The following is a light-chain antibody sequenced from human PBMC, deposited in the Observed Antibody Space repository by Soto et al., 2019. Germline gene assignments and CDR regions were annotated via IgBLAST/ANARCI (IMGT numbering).Light chain of an antibody. J-gene: IGKJ3*01. Sequence: EIVLTQSPGTLSLSPGERATLSCRASQSVSSSYLAWYQQKPGQAPRLLIYGASSRATGIPDRFSGSGSGTDFTLTISTLEPEDFAVYYCQQYGSSPFTFGTGTKVDIK. V-gene: IGKV3-20*01. CDR3: QQYGSSPFT. CDR2: GAS. CDR1: QSVSSSY.